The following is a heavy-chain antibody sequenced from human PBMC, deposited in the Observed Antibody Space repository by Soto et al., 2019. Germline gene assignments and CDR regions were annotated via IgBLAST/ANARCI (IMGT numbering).Heavy chain of an antibody. J-gene: IGHJ4*02. CDR1: GYTFTSYP. Sequence: ASVKVSCKASGYTFTSYPMHWVRQAPGQGLEWMGWINAGNGDTKYSQKFQGRVTITRDTSANTAYMELSSLRSEDTAVFYCARDWTHYDSSGPGDYWGQGTLVTVSS. V-gene: IGHV1-3*01. CDR3: ARDWTHYDSSGPGDY. D-gene: IGHD3-22*01. CDR2: INAGNGDT.